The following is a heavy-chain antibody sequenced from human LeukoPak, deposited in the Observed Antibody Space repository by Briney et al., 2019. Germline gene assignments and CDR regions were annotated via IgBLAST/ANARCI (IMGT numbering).Heavy chain of an antibody. CDR1: GYTFTDYY. CDR2: INPNSGDT. V-gene: IGHV1-2*02. D-gene: IGHD3-10*02. Sequence: ASVKVSCKASGYTFTDYYMHWVRQAPGQGPEWMGWINPNSGDTYYAPKFQGRVTMTRDTSISTAYMELSRLRSDDTAVYYCARDGTMSTRAPGGVPDYWGQGTLVTVSS. CDR3: ARDGTMSTRAPGGVPDY. J-gene: IGHJ4*02.